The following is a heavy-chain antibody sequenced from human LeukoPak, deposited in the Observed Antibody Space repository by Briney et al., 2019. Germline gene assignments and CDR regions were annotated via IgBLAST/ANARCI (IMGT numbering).Heavy chain of an antibody. D-gene: IGHD7-27*01. J-gene: IGHJ3*02. Sequence: SVKVSCKASGGTFSSYAISWVRHAPGQGLELMGRIIPILGIANYAQKFQGRVTITADKSTSTAYMELSSLRSEDTAVYYCASRTGDLRVDAFDIWGQGTMVTVSS. CDR2: IIPILGIA. CDR3: ASRTGDLRVDAFDI. V-gene: IGHV1-69*04. CDR1: GGTFSSYA.